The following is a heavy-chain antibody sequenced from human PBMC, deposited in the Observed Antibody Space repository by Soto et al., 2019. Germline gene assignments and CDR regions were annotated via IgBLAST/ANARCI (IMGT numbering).Heavy chain of an antibody. Sequence: ASVKVSCKASGYTFTSYAMHWVRQAPGQRLEWMGWINAGNGNTKYSQKFQGRVTITRDTSASTAYMELSSLRSEDTAVYYCARSVGATNYYYYGMDVWGQGTTVTVSS. J-gene: IGHJ6*02. CDR3: ARSVGATNYYYYGMDV. V-gene: IGHV1-3*01. CDR1: GYTFTSYA. D-gene: IGHD1-26*01. CDR2: INAGNGNT.